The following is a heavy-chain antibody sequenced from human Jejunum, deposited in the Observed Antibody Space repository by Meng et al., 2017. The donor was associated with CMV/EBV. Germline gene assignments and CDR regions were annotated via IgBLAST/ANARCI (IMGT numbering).Heavy chain of an antibody. CDR1: GYTFTTYH. CDR3: AREYPSTFYFDY. CDR2: IFSNGNT. D-gene: IGHD1-1*01. V-gene: IGHV1-46*01. Sequence: QLHLVQSGADMKKPVASVKLSCKASGYTFTTYHIHWVPQAPGQGLEYMGIIFSNGNTKQAQKFQDRVTLTRDTTTTTVYMELSGLRSDDTAVYFCAREYPSTFYFDYWGQGTLVTVSS. J-gene: IGHJ4*02.